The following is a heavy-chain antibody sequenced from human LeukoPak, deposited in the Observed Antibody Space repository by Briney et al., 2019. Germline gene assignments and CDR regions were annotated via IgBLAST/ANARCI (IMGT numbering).Heavy chain of an antibody. CDR2: ISSSSSYI. V-gene: IGHV3-21*01. D-gene: IGHD2-15*01. J-gene: IGHJ4*02. Sequence: ASVKVSCKASGFTFSSYSMNWVRQAPGKGLEWVSSISSSSSYIYYADSVKGRFTISRDNAKNSLYLQMNSLRAEDTAVYYCARDTPDIVVVVAATHSYFDYWGQGTLVTVSS. CDR1: GFTFSSYS. CDR3: ARDTPDIVVVVAATHSYFDY.